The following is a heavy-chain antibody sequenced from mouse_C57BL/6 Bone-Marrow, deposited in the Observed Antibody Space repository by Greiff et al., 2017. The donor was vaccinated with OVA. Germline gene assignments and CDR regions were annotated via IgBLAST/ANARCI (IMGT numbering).Heavy chain of an antibody. D-gene: IGHD2-2*01. CDR1: GYTFTDYY. J-gene: IGHJ1*03. Sequence: EVQLQQSGPELVKPGASVKISCKASGYTFTDYYMNWVKQSHGKSLEWIGDINPNNGGTSYNQKFKGKATLTVDKSSSTAYMELRSLTSEDSAVYYCARWGLGWYFEVWGTGTTVTVSS. V-gene: IGHV1-26*01. CDR3: ARWGLGWYFEV. CDR2: INPNNGGT.